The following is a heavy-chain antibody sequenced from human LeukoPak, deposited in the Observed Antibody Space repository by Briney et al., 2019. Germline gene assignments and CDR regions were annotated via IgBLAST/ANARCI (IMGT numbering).Heavy chain of an antibody. J-gene: IGHJ4*02. CDR3: AKGFSSVWSFFAY. D-gene: IGHD6-19*01. Sequence: GGSLRLSCAASGFTFSSYVMSWVRQAPGKGLELVSSISGGGGTTHYADSVTGQFTISRDNSKNKLFLQMNRLRAEDTAVYYCAKGFSSVWSFFAYWGQGSLVTVSS. CDR1: GFTFSSYV. CDR2: ISGGGGTT. V-gene: IGHV3-23*01.